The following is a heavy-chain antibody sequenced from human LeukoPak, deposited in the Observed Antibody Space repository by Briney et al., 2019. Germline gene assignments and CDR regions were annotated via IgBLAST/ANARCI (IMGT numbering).Heavy chain of an antibody. CDR2: ISSNGGST. CDR1: GFTFSSYA. CDR3: ARDQGFRFDY. D-gene: IGHD2-21*01. Sequence: GGSLRLSCAASGFTFSSYAMHWVRQAPGKGLEYVSAISSNGGSTYYANSVKGRFTISRDNSKNTLYLQMGSLRAEDTAVYYCARDQGFRFDYWGQGTLVTVSS. J-gene: IGHJ4*02. V-gene: IGHV3-64*01.